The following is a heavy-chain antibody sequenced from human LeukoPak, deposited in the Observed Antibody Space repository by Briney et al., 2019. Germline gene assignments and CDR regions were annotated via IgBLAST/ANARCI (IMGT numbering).Heavy chain of an antibody. CDR2: IYTSGTT. CDR3: AREKVGATRGYYYYYMDV. J-gene: IGHJ6*03. Sequence: SETLSLTCTVSGGSVSSYYWGWVRQPAGKWLECIGRIYTSGTTNYNPSLKSRVTTSAATSTTQFSLKLSSVTAADTAVYYCAREKVGATRGYYYYYMDVWGKGTTVTVSS. V-gene: IGHV4-4*07. CDR1: GGSVSSYY. D-gene: IGHD1-26*01.